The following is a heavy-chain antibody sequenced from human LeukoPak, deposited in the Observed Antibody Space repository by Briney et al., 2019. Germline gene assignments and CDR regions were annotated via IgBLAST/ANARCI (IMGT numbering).Heavy chain of an antibody. Sequence: PGGSLRLSCAASGFTFSSYGMHWVRQAPGKGLEWVAVIWYDGSNKYYADSVKGRFTISRDNSKNTLYLQMNSLRAEDTAVYYCAKPRSFYSSGWYGGTDFDYWGQGTLVTVSS. D-gene: IGHD6-19*01. CDR1: GFTFSSYG. V-gene: IGHV3-33*06. J-gene: IGHJ4*02. CDR3: AKPRSFYSSGWYGGTDFDY. CDR2: IWYDGSNK.